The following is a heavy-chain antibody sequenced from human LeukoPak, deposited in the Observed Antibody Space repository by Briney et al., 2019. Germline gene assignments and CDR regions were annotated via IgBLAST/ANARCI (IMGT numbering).Heavy chain of an antibody. CDR1: GFTFSSYS. CDR3: AKVGIAAAGSYFDY. Sequence: GGSLRLSCAASGFTFSSYSMNWVRQAPGKGLEWVSSISSSSSYIYYADSVKGRFTISRDNSKNTLYLQMNSLRAEDTAVYYCAKVGIAAAGSYFDYWGQGTLVTVSS. D-gene: IGHD6-13*01. CDR2: ISSSSSYI. J-gene: IGHJ4*02. V-gene: IGHV3-21*01.